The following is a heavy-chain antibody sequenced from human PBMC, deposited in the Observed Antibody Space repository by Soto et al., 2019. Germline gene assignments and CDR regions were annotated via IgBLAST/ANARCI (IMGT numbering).Heavy chain of an antibody. Sequence: WTWIRQPPGKGLDWIGEVYYNGKTNYNPSLWGRVTISADTSKNQFSLRLSSVTAADTAVYYCASARWDYWGQGILVTVSS. CDR3: ASARWDY. V-gene: IGHV4-34*01. CDR2: VYYNGKT. J-gene: IGHJ4*02.